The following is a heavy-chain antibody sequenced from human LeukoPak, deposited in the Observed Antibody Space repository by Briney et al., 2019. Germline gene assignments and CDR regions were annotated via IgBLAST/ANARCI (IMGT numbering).Heavy chain of an antibody. D-gene: IGHD3-3*01. CDR3: AGRYYDFWSGSKEIFDY. Sequence: SETLSLTCTVSGGSISSSSYYWGWIRQPPGKGLEGLGSIYYSGSTYYNPSLKSRVTISVDTSKNQFSLKLSSVTAADTAVYYCAGRYYDFWSGSKEIFDYWGQGTLVTVSS. J-gene: IGHJ4*02. V-gene: IGHV4-39*01. CDR2: IYYSGST. CDR1: GGSISSSSYY.